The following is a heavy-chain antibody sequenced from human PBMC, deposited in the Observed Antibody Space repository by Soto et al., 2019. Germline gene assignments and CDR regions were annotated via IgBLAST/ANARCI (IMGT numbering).Heavy chain of an antibody. Sequence: QVQLVQSGTEVKKPGSSVKVSCKASGDTFSFYTINWVRQAPGLGLEWVGRINPIVSMSNYAQKFQGRVSMTADKYTSTAYMELRSLRSDDTAMYFWAASYGSGYRAFDYWGQGALVIVSS. CDR2: INPIVSMS. J-gene: IGHJ4*02. CDR1: GDTFSFYT. D-gene: IGHD3-10*01. V-gene: IGHV1-69*02. CDR3: AASYGSGYRAFDY.